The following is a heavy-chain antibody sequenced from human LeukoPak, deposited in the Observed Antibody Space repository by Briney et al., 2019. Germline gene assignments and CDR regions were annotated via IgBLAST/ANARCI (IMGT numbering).Heavy chain of an antibody. V-gene: IGHV3-33*01. D-gene: IGHD2-8*01. CDR1: GFTFSSYG. CDR2: IWFDGKNE. CDR3: ARDRHCANGVCHSPPGMDV. Sequence: GGSLRLSCAASGFTFSSYGMHWVRQAPGKGLEWVADIWFDGKNEHFADSVKGRFTITRDNSKNTMYLQINSLRAEDTAVYYCARDRHCANGVCHSPPGMDVWGQGTTVTVSS. J-gene: IGHJ6*02.